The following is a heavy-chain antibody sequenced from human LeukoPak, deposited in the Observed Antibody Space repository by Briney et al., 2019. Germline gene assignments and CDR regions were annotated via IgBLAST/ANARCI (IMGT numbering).Heavy chain of an antibody. CDR3: AKERDTAMVTIDY. CDR2: IRYDGSNK. D-gene: IGHD5-18*01. J-gene: IGHJ4*02. Sequence: GGSLRLSCAASGFTFSSYGMHWVRQAPGKGLEWVAFIRYDGSNKYYSDSVKGRFTISRDNSKNTLYLQMNSLRAEDTAVYYCAKERDTAMVTIDYWGQGTLVPVSS. CDR1: GFTFSSYG. V-gene: IGHV3-30*02.